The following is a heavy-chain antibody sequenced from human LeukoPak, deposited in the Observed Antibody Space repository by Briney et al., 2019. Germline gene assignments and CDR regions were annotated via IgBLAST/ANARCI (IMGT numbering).Heavy chain of an antibody. CDR3: ASAQVGYSGYDWDFDY. J-gene: IGHJ4*02. V-gene: IGHV1-69*05. CDR2: IIPIIGAA. D-gene: IGHD5-12*01. CDR1: GGTFSTYA. Sequence: ASVKVSCKASGGTFSTYAISWVRQAPGQGLEWMGGIIPIIGAANYAQKFQGRVTITTDESTSTAYMELSSLKSEDTAVYYCASAQVGYSGYDWDFDYWGQGTLVTVSS.